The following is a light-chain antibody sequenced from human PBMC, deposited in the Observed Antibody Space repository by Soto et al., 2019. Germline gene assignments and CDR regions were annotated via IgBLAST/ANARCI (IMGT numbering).Light chain of an antibody. CDR3: QQRDNWPPLST. V-gene: IGKV3-11*01. Sequence: EIVLTQSPATLSLSPGERATLSCRASQSISRYLAWYQQKPGQAPRLLIYDTSDRATGVPARFSGSGSGTDFTLTISSLEPEDSAIYYCQQRDNWPPLSTFGPGTKVDIK. J-gene: IGKJ3*01. CDR1: QSISRY. CDR2: DTS.